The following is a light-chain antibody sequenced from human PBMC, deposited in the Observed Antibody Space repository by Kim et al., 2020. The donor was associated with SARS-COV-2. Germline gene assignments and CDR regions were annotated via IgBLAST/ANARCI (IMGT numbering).Light chain of an antibody. CDR2: DAS. CDR1: QSISNW. J-gene: IGKJ1*01. CDR3: QQYNHYWWT. V-gene: IGKV1-5*01. Sequence: DIQMTQSPSTLSASVGDRVTITCRASQSISNWLAWYQQKPGKAPKLLIYDASILESGVPSRFSGSGSGTEFSLTINSLQPDDFATYYCQQYNHYWWTFGQGSKVDIK.